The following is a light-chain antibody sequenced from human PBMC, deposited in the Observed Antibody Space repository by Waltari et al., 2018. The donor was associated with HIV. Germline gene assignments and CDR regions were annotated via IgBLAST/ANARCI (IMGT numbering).Light chain of an antibody. Sequence: NFILTHPHSVSASPGKTVTISCTRSSATIAREPVQWYQLRPGHSPTTVIYENKQRRAGVPDRFSGSIDTSTNSASLTISGLMTEDEADYYCLSYDGINQVFGGGTKLTVL. V-gene: IGLV6-57*01. CDR2: ENK. CDR1: SATIAREP. CDR3: LSYDGINQV. J-gene: IGLJ3*02.